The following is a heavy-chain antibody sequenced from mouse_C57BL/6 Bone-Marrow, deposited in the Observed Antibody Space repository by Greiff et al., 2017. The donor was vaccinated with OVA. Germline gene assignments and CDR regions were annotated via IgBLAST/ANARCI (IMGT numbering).Heavy chain of an antibody. CDR3: ARLRQLRHGDY. D-gene: IGHD3-2*02. V-gene: IGHV5-6*02. CDR2: ISSGGSYT. CDR1: GFTFSSYG. Sequence: EVMLVESGGDLVKPGGSLKLSCAASGFTFSSYGMSWVRQTPDKRLEWVATISSGGSYTYYPDSVKGRFTISRDNAKNTLYLQMSSLKSEDTAMYYCARLRQLRHGDYWGQGTTLTVSS. J-gene: IGHJ2*01.